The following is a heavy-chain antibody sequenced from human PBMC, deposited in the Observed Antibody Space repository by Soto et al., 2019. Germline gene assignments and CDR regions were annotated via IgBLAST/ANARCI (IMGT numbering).Heavy chain of an antibody. J-gene: IGHJ4*02. Sequence: QVQLVESGGGVVQPGRSLRVSCAASGLTFSIYAMHWGRQAPGTGLEWVAVISYDGTKTYYADSVKGRFTISRDNSKDTVYLQMNSLRDEDTAVYYCAKDRDPRRQWLIELFGYWGQGTLVTVSP. CDR2: ISYDGTKT. V-gene: IGHV3-30*18. D-gene: IGHD6-19*01. CDR1: GLTFSIYA. CDR3: AKDRDPRRQWLIELFGY.